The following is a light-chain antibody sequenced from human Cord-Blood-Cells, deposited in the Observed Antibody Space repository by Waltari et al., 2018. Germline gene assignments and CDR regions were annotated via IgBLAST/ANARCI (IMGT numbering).Light chain of an antibody. V-gene: IGKV1-33*01. CDR2: DAS. Sequence: DIQMTQSPSSLSASVGDRVTITCQASQDISNYLNWYQQKPGKAPKLLIYDASNLETGVPSRFSGSGSGTDFTFTISSLQPEDFAVYYCQQRSNWPPTFGGGTKVEIK. CDR3: QQRSNWPPT. CDR1: QDISNY. J-gene: IGKJ4*01.